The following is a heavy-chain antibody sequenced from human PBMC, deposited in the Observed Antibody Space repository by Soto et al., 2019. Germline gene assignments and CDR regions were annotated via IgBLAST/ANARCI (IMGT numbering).Heavy chain of an antibody. CDR1: GFTFSSYG. CDR3: ARQQSPVDTAMASVQHY. J-gene: IGHJ4*02. CDR2: IWYDGSNK. D-gene: IGHD5-18*01. Sequence: GGSLRLSCAASGFTFSSYGMHWVRQAPGKGLEWVAVIWYDGSNKYYADSVKGRFTISRDNSKNTLYLQMNSLRAEDTAVYYCARQQSPVDTAMASVQHYWGQGTLVTVSS. V-gene: IGHV3-33*01.